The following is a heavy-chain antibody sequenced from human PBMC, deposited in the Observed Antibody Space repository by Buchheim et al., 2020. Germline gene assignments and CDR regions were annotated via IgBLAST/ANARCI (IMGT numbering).Heavy chain of an antibody. V-gene: IGHV3-48*03. CDR2: IRSSGSPI. J-gene: IGHJ6*02. CDR3: AREGITGTTYGMDV. Sequence: EVQLVESGGGLVQPGGSLRLSCAASGFTFSSYEMNWVRQAPGKGLEWVSYIRSSGSPIYYADSVKGRFTISSDNAKNSLYLQMNSLRAEDTAVYYCAREGITGTTYGMDVWGQGTT. CDR1: GFTFSSYE. D-gene: IGHD1-7*01.